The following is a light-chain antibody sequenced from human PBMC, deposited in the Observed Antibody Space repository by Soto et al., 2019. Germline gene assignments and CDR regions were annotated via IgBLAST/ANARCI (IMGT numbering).Light chain of an antibody. V-gene: IGKV3-20*01. J-gene: IGKJ1*01. Sequence: EVVLTQTPGTLSLSPGERATLSCRASQSDSSSYLAWYQQKPGQAPRLLIYGASNRATAIPDRFSGSGSGTDFTLTISRLEPEDFAVYYCQQYGSSPRTFGQGTKVDIK. CDR2: GAS. CDR3: QQYGSSPRT. CDR1: QSDSSSY.